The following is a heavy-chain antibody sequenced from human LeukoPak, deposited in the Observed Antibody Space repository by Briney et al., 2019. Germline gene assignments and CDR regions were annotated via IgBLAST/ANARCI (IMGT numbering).Heavy chain of an antibody. V-gene: IGHV1-2*02. CDR2: INPNSGGT. D-gene: IGHD4-17*01. CDR3: ASSLDDYGELHEYLQH. J-gene: IGHJ1*01. Sequence: GASVKVSCKASGYTFTGYYMHWVRQAPGQGLEWMGWINPNSGGTNYAQKFQGRVTMTRDTSISTAYMELSRLRSDDTAVYYCASSLDDYGELHEYLQHWGQGTLVTVSS. CDR1: GYTFTGYY.